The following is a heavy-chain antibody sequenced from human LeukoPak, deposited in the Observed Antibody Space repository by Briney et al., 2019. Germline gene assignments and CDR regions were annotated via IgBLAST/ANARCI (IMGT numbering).Heavy chain of an antibody. CDR1: RFNFDDFG. J-gene: IGHJ2*01. CDR2: INWNAGSI. Sequence: PGGSLRLSCAASRFNFDDFGMSWVRQSPGKGLEWVSGINWNAGSIGYADSVKGRFNISRDNAKRSLYLQMNSLRDEDTALYYCVRVGGYTYGDNWCFDVWGRGTLVTVSS. CDR3: VRVGGYTYGDNWCFDV. V-gene: IGHV3-20*04. D-gene: IGHD5-18*01.